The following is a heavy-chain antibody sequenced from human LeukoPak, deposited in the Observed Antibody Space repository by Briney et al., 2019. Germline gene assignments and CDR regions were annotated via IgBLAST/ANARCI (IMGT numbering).Heavy chain of an antibody. CDR3: ARERASYYDSISRGLWCYFGY. Sequence: PSETLSLTCTVSGGSVNSYYWSWIRQPPGKGLEWIGYIFYSGSANYSPSLKSRVTMSLDTSKNQFSLKLSSVTAADTAVYYCARERASYYDSISRGLWCYFGYWGQGTLVTVSS. J-gene: IGHJ4*02. CDR2: IFYSGSA. V-gene: IGHV4-59*02. D-gene: IGHD3-22*01. CDR1: GGSVNSYY.